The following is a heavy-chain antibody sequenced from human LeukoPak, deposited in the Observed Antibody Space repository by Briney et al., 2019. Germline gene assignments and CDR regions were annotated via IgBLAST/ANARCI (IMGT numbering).Heavy chain of an antibody. CDR1: GYTFTNYY. J-gene: IGHJ6*02. D-gene: IGHD4-17*01. CDR3: ARADYAVIRGDYYYYGMDV. CDR2: INPTGGST. V-gene: IGHV1-46*01. Sequence: ASVKVSCKASGYTFTNYYMHWVRQAPGQGLEWMGIINPTGGSTSYAQQFQGRVTMTRDTSTSTVYMELSSLRSGDTAVYYCARADYAVIRGDYYYYGMDVWGQGTTVTVSS.